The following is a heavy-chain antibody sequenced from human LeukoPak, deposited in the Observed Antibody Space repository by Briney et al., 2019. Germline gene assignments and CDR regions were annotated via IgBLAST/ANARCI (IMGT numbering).Heavy chain of an antibody. V-gene: IGHV5-10-1*01. D-gene: IGHD1-26*01. Sequence: GESLKISCKGSGYSFTSYWISWVRQMPGKGLEWMGRIDPSDSYTNYSPSFQGHVTISAGKSISTAYLQWSSLKASDTAMYYCARRVGATGWFDPWGQGTLVTVSS. CDR3: ARRVGATGWFDP. J-gene: IGHJ5*02. CDR1: GYSFTSYW. CDR2: IDPSDSYT.